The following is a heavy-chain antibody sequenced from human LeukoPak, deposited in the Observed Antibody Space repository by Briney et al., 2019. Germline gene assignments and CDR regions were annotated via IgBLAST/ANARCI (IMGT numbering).Heavy chain of an antibody. CDR3: TRAVAGHPD. V-gene: IGHV4-34*01. CDR1: GVPFSNYY. CDR2: INHSGYT. D-gene: IGHD6-19*01. Sequence: SETLSLTCAVSGVPFSNYYWSWVRQSPSQGLEWIGEINHSGYTNYNPSLKSRVTMSIDTSKNQFSLTLTSVTAADAGVYYCTRAVAGHPDWGQGTLVTVSS. J-gene: IGHJ4*02.